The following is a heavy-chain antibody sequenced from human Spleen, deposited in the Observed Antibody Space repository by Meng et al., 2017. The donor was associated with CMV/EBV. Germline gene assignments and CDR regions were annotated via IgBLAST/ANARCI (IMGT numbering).Heavy chain of an antibody. Sequence: GESLKISCAASGFTFSSYGMHWVRQAPGKGLEWLAFIRSDGSSKYYADSVKGRFTISRDNSKNTLYLQLNGLRAEDTAVYYCDNFDYWGQGTLVTVSS. CDR1: GFTFSSYG. CDR3: DNFDY. V-gene: IGHV3-30*02. CDR2: IRSDGSSK. J-gene: IGHJ4*02.